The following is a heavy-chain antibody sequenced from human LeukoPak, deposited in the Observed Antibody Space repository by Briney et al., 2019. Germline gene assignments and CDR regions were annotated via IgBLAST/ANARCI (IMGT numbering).Heavy chain of an antibody. CDR3: ARMGGYSYGYYYYYMDV. D-gene: IGHD5-18*01. J-gene: IGHJ6*03. Sequence: PGGSLRLSCAASGFTFSSYWMSWVRQAPGKGLEWVANIKQDGSEKYYVDSVKGRFTISRDNAKNSLYLQMNSLRAEDTAVYYCARMGGYSYGYYYYYMDVWAKGPRSPSP. CDR2: IKQDGSEK. CDR1: GFTFSSYW. V-gene: IGHV3-7*01.